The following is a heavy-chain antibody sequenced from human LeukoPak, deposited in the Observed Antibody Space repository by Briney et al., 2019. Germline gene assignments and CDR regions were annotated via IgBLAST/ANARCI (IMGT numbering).Heavy chain of an antibody. D-gene: IGHD2-21*02. V-gene: IGHV3-23*01. CDR3: AQHISGSLPLTADSFAP. Sequence: IGIRQAPGKGLEWVSTMKANSGTRSYAGAVRVRFTISRYNSKNTLDLQLNTLRADDPAAYYSAQHISGSLPLTADSFAPWGQGTLVVVSS. J-gene: IGHJ5*01. CDR2: MKANSGTR.